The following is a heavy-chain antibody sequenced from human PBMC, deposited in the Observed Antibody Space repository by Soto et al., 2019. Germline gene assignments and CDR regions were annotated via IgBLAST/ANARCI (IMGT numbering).Heavy chain of an antibody. D-gene: IGHD3-3*02. CDR3: AARHFWSGPWTHTRLDY. CDR1: ADSISISHW. CDR2: ISHSGST. Sequence: SETLSLTCAVSADSISISHWWNWVRQPPGKGLEWIGQISHSGSTNYNSSLTSRVTISVDKSKNHFSLKLTSVTAADTAVYYCAARHFWSGPWTHTRLDYWGQGTLVTVSS. J-gene: IGHJ4*02. V-gene: IGHV4-4*02.